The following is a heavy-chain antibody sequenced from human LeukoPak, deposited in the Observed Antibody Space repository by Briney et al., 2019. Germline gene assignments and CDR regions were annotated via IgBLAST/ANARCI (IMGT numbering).Heavy chain of an antibody. V-gene: IGHV3-7*03. CDR2: INEGGSRE. D-gene: IGHD6-13*01. CDR1: GITFSMYW. J-gene: IGHJ4*02. Sequence: GGSLRLSCEVSGITFSMYWMTWVRQAPGKGLEWVANINEGGSREWYVDSLKGRFTISRDNAKNSLYLQMNSLRAEDTAVYYCTKVGAAAAYYWGQGTLVTVSS. CDR3: TKVGAAAAYY.